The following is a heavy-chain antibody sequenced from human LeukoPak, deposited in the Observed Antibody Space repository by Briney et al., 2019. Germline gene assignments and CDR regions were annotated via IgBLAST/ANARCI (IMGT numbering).Heavy chain of an antibody. D-gene: IGHD3-9*01. Sequence: PGGSLRLSCAASGFTFSSYEMNWVRQAPGKGLEWVSYISSSGSTIYYADSVKGRFTISRDNAKNSLYLQMNSLRAKDTAVYYCARILRYFDWSPRPYYYMDVWGKGTTVTVS. CDR3: ARILRYFDWSPRPYYYMDV. V-gene: IGHV3-48*03. J-gene: IGHJ6*03. CDR1: GFTFSSYE. CDR2: ISSSGSTI.